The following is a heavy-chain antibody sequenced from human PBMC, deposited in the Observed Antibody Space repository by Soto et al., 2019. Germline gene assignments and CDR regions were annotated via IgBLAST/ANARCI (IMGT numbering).Heavy chain of an antibody. CDR3: ARVASDYINSVDH. V-gene: IGHV3-23*01. CDR1: GFTFNAYA. D-gene: IGHD4-4*01. Sequence: EVQLLEAGGGLVLPGGSLRLSCAASGFTFNAYAMTWVPQAPGKGLEWVSAIGGSGGNRYYAASVKGRFTISRDNSKDALDMQMNSLRVEDTAVYYCARVASDYINSVDHWGQGILVTVSS. J-gene: IGHJ4*02. CDR2: IGGSGGNR.